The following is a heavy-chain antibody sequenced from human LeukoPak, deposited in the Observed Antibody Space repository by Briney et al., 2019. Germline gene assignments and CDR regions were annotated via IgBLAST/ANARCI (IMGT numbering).Heavy chain of an antibody. CDR3: ARGPLFFNY. Sequence: PGGSLRLSCAASGFTFSSYAMSWVRQAPGKGLECISGFSGSGGSTYYADSVKGRFTISRDNSKNTLYLQMNSLRAEDTAVYYCARGPLFFNYWGQGTLVTVSS. D-gene: IGHD3-3*01. J-gene: IGHJ4*02. CDR1: GFTFSSYA. CDR2: FSGSGGST. V-gene: IGHV3-23*01.